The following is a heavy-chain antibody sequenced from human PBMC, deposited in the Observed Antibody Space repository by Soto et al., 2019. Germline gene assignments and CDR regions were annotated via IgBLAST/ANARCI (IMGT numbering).Heavy chain of an antibody. D-gene: IGHD6-13*01. Sequence: SETLSLTCAVYVGSFSGYYWSWIRQPPGKGLEWIGEINHSGSTNYNPSLKSRVAISVDTSKNQFSLKLSSVTAADTAVYYCARYSSSPSGWFDPWGQGTLVTVSS. CDR3: ARYSSSPSGWFDP. V-gene: IGHV4-34*01. CDR2: INHSGST. J-gene: IGHJ5*02. CDR1: VGSFSGYY.